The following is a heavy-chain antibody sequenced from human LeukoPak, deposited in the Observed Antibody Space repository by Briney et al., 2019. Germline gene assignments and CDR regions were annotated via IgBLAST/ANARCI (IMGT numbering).Heavy chain of an antibody. Sequence: PSETLSLTCTVSGGSISSGDYYWSWIRQPPGKGLEWIGYIYYSGSTYYNPSLKCRVTISVDTSKNQFSLKLSSVTAADTAVYYCARGYCSSTSCSIYYYGMDVWGQGTTVTVSS. CDR3: ARGYCSSTSCSIYYYGMDV. V-gene: IGHV4-30-4*01. D-gene: IGHD2-2*01. CDR1: GGSISSGDYY. J-gene: IGHJ6*02. CDR2: IYYSGST.